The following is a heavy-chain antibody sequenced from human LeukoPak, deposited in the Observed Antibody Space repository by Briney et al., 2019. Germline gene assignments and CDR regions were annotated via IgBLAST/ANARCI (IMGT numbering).Heavy chain of an antibody. V-gene: IGHV1-18*01. Sequence: ASVKVSCKASGYTFTSYGISWVRQAPGQGLEWMGWISAYNGNTNYAQKLQGRVTMTTDTSTNTAYMDLRSLRSDDTAVYYCARDYRIYSYGNDAFDIWGQGTMVTVSS. D-gene: IGHD5-18*01. CDR1: GYTFTSYG. CDR3: ARDYRIYSYGNDAFDI. J-gene: IGHJ3*02. CDR2: ISAYNGNT.